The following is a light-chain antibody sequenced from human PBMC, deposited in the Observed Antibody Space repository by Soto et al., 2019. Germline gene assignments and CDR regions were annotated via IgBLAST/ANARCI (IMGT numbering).Light chain of an antibody. J-gene: IGKJ1*01. CDR2: GAS. CDR3: QQYGSSPGT. Sequence: EIVLTQSPGTLSLSPGERATLSCRASQSVSSSYLAWYQQKPGQAPRLLIYGASSRATGIPDRFSGSGSGTDFTLPISRVEPEDFAVYYCQQYGSSPGTFGQGTKVEIK. CDR1: QSVSSSY. V-gene: IGKV3-20*01.